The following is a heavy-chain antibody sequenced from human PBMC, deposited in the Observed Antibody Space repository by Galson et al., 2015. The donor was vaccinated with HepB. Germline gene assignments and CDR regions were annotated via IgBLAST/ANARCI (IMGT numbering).Heavy chain of an antibody. J-gene: IGHJ4*02. CDR3: ARTFYSDY. Sequence: SLRLSCAASGFTFSAFAMHWVRQTPGKGLEWVALVSSDENNIYYADSVRGRFTISRDNSRDTLYLQMNSLRAEDTAVYYCARTFYSDYWGQGTLVTVSS. V-gene: IGHV3-30*04. CDR2: VSSDENNI. CDR1: GFTFSAFA.